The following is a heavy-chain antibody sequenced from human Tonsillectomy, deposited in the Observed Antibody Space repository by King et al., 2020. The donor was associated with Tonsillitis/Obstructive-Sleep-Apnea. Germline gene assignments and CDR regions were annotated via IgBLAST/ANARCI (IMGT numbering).Heavy chain of an antibody. CDR2: ISSSGSTI. Sequence: VQLVESGGGLVQPGGSLRLSCAASEFTFSSYEMNWVRQAPGKGLEWISYISSSGSTIHYADSVKGRFTISRDNAKNSLFLRMNSLRAEDTAVYYWARESPSGGAGWYFDFWGRGTLVTVSS. CDR3: ARESPSGGAGWYFDF. V-gene: IGHV3-48*03. D-gene: IGHD3-10*01. CDR1: EFTFSSYE. J-gene: IGHJ2*01.